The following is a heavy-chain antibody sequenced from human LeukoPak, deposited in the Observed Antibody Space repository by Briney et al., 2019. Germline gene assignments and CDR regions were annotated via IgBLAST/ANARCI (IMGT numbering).Heavy chain of an antibody. Sequence: GGSLRLSCAASGFAFSSYDMHWVRQAPGKGLEWVAVISYDGSNKYYADSVKGRFTISRDNSKNTLYLQMNSMRAEDTAVYYCAKGITMVRGVMGDAFDIWGQGTMVTVSS. V-gene: IGHV3-30*18. CDR3: AKGITMVRGVMGDAFDI. D-gene: IGHD3-10*01. J-gene: IGHJ3*02. CDR1: GFAFSSYD. CDR2: ISYDGSNK.